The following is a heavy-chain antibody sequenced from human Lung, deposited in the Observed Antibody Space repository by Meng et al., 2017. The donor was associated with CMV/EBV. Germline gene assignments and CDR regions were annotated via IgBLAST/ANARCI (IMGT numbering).Heavy chain of an antibody. CDR3: ARDPSAGVWSGYHEY. V-gene: IGHV1-2*02. CDR2: IHPHRGDT. D-gene: IGHD3-3*01. Sequence: ASXXVSXKASGYTFTAHYFHWVRQAPGQGLEWMGWIHPHRGDTNYAQQFQGRVTMTRDTSISTAYMELTSLKSDDTAIYYCARDPSAGVWSGYHEYWGQGALVTVSS. J-gene: IGHJ4*02. CDR1: GYTFTAHY.